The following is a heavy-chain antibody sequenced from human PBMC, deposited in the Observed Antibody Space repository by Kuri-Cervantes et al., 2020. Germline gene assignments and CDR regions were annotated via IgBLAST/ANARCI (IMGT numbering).Heavy chain of an antibody. V-gene: IGHV3-74*01. J-gene: IGHJ6*03. CDR3: TTSYLLTRDYYYYMDV. D-gene: IGHD1-14*01. CDR1: GFTFSSYW. Sequence: GGSLRLSCAASGFTFSSYWMHWVRQAPGKGLVWVSRINSDGSSTSYADSVKGRFTISRDNAKNTLYLQMNSLKTEDTAVYYCTTSYLLTRDYYYYMDVWGKGTTVTVSS. CDR2: INSDGSST.